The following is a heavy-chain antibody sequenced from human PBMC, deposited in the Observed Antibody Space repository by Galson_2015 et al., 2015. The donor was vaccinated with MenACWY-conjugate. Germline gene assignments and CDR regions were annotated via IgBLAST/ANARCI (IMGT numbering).Heavy chain of an antibody. V-gene: IGHV4-39*01. CDR1: GGSISSSSYY. Sequence: ETLSLTCTVSGGSISSSSYYWGWIRQPPGKGLKWIGSIHYSWNTYYSPSLRSRVSISVDTSRNQFSLILNSVTAADTAMYYCARLSAKYSGSYSAMDVWGKGTTVTVSS. J-gene: IGHJ6*03. CDR2: IHYSWNT. CDR3: ARLSAKYSGSYSAMDV. D-gene: IGHD1-26*01.